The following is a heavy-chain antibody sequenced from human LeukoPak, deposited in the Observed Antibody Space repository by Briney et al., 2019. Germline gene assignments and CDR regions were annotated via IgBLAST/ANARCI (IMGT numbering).Heavy chain of an antibody. CDR1: GFTFSRYG. V-gene: IGHV3-33*01. J-gene: IGHJ4*02. D-gene: IGHD3-10*01. CDR3: ARDGYGSGSHDY. CDR2: IWYDGSNK. Sequence: PGGSLRLSCAASGFTFSRYGMHWVRQAPGKGLEWVAVIWYDGSNKYYADSVKGRFTISRDNSKNTLYLQVNSLRGEDTAVYYCARDGYGSGSHDYWGQGTLVTVSS.